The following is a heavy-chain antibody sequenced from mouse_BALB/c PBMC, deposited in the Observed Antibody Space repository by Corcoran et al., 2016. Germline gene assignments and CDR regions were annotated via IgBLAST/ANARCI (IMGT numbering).Heavy chain of an antibody. D-gene: IGHD1-2*01. CDR3: ARYYGSWYFDV. Sequence: EVQLQQSGPERVKPGASVKMPGNASGYTFTSYVMHWVKQKPGQGLEWIGYINPYNDGTKYNEKFKGKATLTSDKSSSTAYMELSSLTSEDSAVYYCARYYGSWYFDVWGAGTTVTVSS. V-gene: IGHV1S136*01. CDR1: GYTFTSYV. J-gene: IGHJ1*01. CDR2: INPYNDGT.